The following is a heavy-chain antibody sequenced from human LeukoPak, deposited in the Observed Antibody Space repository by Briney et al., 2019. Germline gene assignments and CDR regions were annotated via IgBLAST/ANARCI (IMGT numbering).Heavy chain of an antibody. CDR2: INPYSGDT. J-gene: IGHJ4*02. D-gene: IGHD6-13*01. V-gene: IGHV1-2*06. Sequence: ASVKVSCKASGYTFTGYHIHWVRQAPGQGLEWMGRINPYSGDTNFAQKFQGRDTMTRDTSITTAYMDLSSLTPDDTAVYFCARDQGSLTRSWYTGYWGQGTQVTVPS. CDR3: ARDQGSLTRSWYTGY. CDR1: GYTFTGYH.